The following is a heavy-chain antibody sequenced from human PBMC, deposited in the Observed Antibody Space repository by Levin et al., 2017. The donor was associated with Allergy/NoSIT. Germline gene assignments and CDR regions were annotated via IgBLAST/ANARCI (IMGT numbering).Heavy chain of an antibody. CDR2: INGGGGST. Sequence: GESLKISCAASGFTFSSYAMSWVRQAPGKGLEWVSAINGGGGSTYYADSVKGRFTISRDNSKNTLYLQMNSLRAEDTAVYYCAKDEARYGSGSYSYVDYWGQGTLVTVSS. J-gene: IGHJ4*02. CDR3: AKDEARYGSGSYSYVDY. V-gene: IGHV3-23*01. CDR1: GFTFSSYA. D-gene: IGHD3-10*01.